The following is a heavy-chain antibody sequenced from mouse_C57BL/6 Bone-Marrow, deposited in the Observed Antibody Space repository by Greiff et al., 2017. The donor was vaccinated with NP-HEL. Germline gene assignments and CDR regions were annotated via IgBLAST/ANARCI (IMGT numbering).Heavy chain of an antibody. CDR1: GYTFTSYW. Sequence: VQLQQPGTELVKPGASVKLSCKASGYTFTSYWMHWVKQRPGQGLEWIGNINPSNGGTNYNEKFKSKATLTVDKSSSTAYMQLSSLTSEDSAVYYCALYGSSYDYAMDYWGQGTSVTVSS. D-gene: IGHD1-1*01. CDR3: ALYGSSYDYAMDY. CDR2: INPSNGGT. V-gene: IGHV1-53*01. J-gene: IGHJ4*01.